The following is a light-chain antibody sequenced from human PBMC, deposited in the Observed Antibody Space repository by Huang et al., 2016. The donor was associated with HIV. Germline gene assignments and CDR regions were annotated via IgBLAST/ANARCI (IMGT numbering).Light chain of an antibody. J-gene: IGKJ3*01. Sequence: EVLLTQSPATLSVSPGERATLSCRASQSVSTNLDWYQQKPGQAPRLLIYGASTRATGVQARFSGSGSGTEFTLTISSLQSEDSAVYYCQQYNSWPPLFTFGPGTKVDIK. V-gene: IGKV3-15*01. CDR2: GAS. CDR3: QQYNSWPPLFT. CDR1: QSVSTN.